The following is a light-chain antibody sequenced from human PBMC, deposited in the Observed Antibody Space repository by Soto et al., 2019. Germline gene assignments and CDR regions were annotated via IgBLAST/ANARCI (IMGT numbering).Light chain of an antibody. Sequence: EIVMTQSPATLSVSPGERATLSCRASHSISDTLAWYQQKPGQAPRLLIFGSSTMAPGIPARFSASGSATEFTLTITTLQSEDVAVYYCQQYNSWPRTFGQGNKVEFK. CDR2: GSS. V-gene: IGKV3-15*01. CDR3: QQYNSWPRT. CDR1: HSISDT. J-gene: IGKJ1*01.